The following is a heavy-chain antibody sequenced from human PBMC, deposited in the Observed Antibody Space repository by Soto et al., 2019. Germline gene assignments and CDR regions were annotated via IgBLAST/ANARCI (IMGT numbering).Heavy chain of an antibody. V-gene: IGHV5-51*01. CDR2: IYPGDSDT. D-gene: IGHD3-10*01. Sequence: PGESLKISCKGSGYSFTSYWIGWVRQMPGKGLEWMGIIYPGDSDTRYSPSFQGQVTISADKSISTAYLQWSSLKASDTAMYYCARLKDNGSGRIRYYYYGMDVWGQGTTVTVSS. CDR1: GYSFTSYW. J-gene: IGHJ6*02. CDR3: ARLKDNGSGRIRYYYYGMDV.